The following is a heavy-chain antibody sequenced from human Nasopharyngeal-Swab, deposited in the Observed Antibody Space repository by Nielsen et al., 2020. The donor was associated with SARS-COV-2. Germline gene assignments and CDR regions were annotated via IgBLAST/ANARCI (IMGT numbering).Heavy chain of an antibody. V-gene: IGHV3-23*01. CDR2: ITTSGTNT. Sequence: GESLKISCAASGFTFSSYAMTWVRQAPGRGLEWVSSITTSGTNTYFADSVKGRFTISRDNSKNTLYLQMNSLRAEDTAVYYCAKDLPFDPWGQGTLVTVSS. CDR1: GFTFSSYA. CDR3: AKDLPFDP. J-gene: IGHJ5*02.